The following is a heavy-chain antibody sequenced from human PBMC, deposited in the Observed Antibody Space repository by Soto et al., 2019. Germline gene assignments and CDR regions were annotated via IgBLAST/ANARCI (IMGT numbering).Heavy chain of an antibody. V-gene: IGHV4-4*02. CDR3: ASLSGDYVSY. J-gene: IGHJ4*02. CDR2: IYHSGST. CDR1: GGSISSSNW. Sequence: SETLSLTCAVSGGSISSSNWWSWVRQPPGKGLEWIGEIYHSGSTNYNPSLKSRVTILVDKSKNQFSLKLSSVTAADTVVYYCASLSGDYVSYWAQGTLVTGSS. D-gene: IGHD4-17*01.